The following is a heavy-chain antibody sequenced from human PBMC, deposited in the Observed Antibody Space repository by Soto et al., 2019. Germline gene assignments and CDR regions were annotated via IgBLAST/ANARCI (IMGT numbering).Heavy chain of an antibody. CDR2: ISYDGSNK. V-gene: IGHV3-30-3*01. J-gene: IGHJ6*02. CDR1: GFTFSSYA. Sequence: QVQLVESGGGVVQPGRSLRLSCAASGFTFSSYAMHWVRQAPGKGLEWAAVISYDGSNKYYADSVKGRFTISRDNSKNTLYLQMNSLRAEDTAVYYCARGQEQQLEGYYYYYGMDVWGQGTTVTVSS. D-gene: IGHD6-13*01. CDR3: ARGQEQQLEGYYYYYGMDV.